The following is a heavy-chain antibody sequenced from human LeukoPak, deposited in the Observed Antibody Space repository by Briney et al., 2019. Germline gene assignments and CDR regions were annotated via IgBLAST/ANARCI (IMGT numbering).Heavy chain of an antibody. D-gene: IGHD6-19*01. V-gene: IGHV3-64*01. CDR1: GFTFSSYA. J-gene: IGHJ4*02. Sequence: GGSLRLSCAASGFTFSSYAMPWVRQAPGTGLEYVSAISSDGRITYYANSVKGRFTISRDNSKNTLYLQMGSLRAEDMAVYYCARVSGWYWFDNWGQGTLVTVSS. CDR2: ISSDGRIT. CDR3: ARVSGWYWFDN.